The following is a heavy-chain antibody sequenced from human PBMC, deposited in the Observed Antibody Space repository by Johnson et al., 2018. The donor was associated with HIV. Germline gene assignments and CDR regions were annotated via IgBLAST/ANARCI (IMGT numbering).Heavy chain of an antibody. D-gene: IGHD3-22*01. V-gene: IGHV3-48*04. J-gene: IGHJ3*02. CDR1: GFTFSSYG. Sequence: VQLVESGGGVVQPGRSLRLSCAASGFTFSSYGMHWVRQAPGKGLEWVSYISSSGDTIYYADSVKGRFTISRDNAKNSVDLQMNSLRVDDTAVYYCAKDLDSLAPYVAEDIWGQGTMVTVSS. CDR3: AKDLDSLAPYVAEDI. CDR2: ISSSGDTI.